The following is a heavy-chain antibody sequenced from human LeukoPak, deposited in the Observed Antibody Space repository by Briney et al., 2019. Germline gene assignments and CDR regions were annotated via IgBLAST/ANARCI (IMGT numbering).Heavy chain of an antibody. CDR3: SSSHGPGSNFNSLDY. CDR2: IKSKGNNYAT. CDR1: GLPFGDSA. J-gene: IGHJ4*02. D-gene: IGHD3-10*01. V-gene: IGHV3-73*01. Sequence: GGSLRLSCAASGLPFGDSAMYWVRQSSGRGLEWVGRIKSKGNNYATAYAASVRGRFTISRDDSKNTVYLQLNSLKIEDTAVYHCSSSHGPGSNFNSLDYWGQGTLVTVSS.